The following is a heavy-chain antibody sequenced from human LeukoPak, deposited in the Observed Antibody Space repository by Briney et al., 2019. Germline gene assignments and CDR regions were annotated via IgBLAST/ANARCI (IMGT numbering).Heavy chain of an antibody. CDR2: ISWDGGST. Sequence: GGSLRLSCAASGFTFDDYAMHWVRQAPGKGLEWVSLISWDGGSTYYADSVKGRFTISRDNSKNSLYLQMNSLRAEDTALYYCAKDIGYCSSTSCRPDFYYYYMDVWGKGTTVTVSS. D-gene: IGHD2-2*01. CDR1: GFTFDDYA. CDR3: AKDIGYCSSTSCRPDFYYYYMDV. V-gene: IGHV3-43D*03. J-gene: IGHJ6*03.